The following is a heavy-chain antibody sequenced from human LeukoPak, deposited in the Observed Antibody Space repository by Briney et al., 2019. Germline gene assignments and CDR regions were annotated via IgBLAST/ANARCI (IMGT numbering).Heavy chain of an antibody. CDR1: GFTLSSYG. J-gene: IGHJ3*02. V-gene: IGHV3-30*18. D-gene: IGHD3-16*02. CDR2: ISYDGSNK. CDR3: ANLGDYDYVWGSYRYGAFDI. Sequence: PGRSLRLSCAASGFTLSSYGVHWVRQAPGKGLEWVAVISYDGSNKYYADSVKGRFTISRDNSKNTLYLQMNSLRAEDTAVYYCANLGDYDYVWGSYRYGAFDIWGQGTMVTVSS.